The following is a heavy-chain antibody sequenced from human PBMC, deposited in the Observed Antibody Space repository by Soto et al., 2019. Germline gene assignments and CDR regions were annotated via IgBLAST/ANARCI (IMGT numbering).Heavy chain of an antibody. D-gene: IGHD5-18*01. J-gene: IGHJ3*02. CDR3: AHVEPGGYSDGNEAYKPGAFDT. V-gene: IGHV2-5*02. CDR2: IYWDDDK. CDR1: GFSLSTSGVG. Sequence: QITLKESGPTLVKPPQTLTLTCTFSGFSLSTSGVGVGWIRQPPGKALEWLALIYWDDDKRYSPSLKSRLTINKDTSKNQVVLTMTNMDPVDTATYYCAHVEPGGYSDGNEAYKPGAFDTWGQGTMVTVSS.